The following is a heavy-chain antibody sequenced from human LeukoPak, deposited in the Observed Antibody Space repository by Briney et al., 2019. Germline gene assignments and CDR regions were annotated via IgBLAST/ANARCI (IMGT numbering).Heavy chain of an antibody. Sequence: SETLSLTCTVSGGSISSSSYYWGWIRQPPGKGLEWIGSIYYTGSSYYNPSLKSRVTISVDTSKNQFSLKLSSVTAADTAVYYCAREGLNMVRGVIPKEAWGWFDPWGQGTLVTVSS. V-gene: IGHV4-39*02. CDR2: IYYTGSS. J-gene: IGHJ5*02. CDR1: GGSISSSSYY. CDR3: AREGLNMVRGVIPKEAWGWFDP. D-gene: IGHD3-10*01.